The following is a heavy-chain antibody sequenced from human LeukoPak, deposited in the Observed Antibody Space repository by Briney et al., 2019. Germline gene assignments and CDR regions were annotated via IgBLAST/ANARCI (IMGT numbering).Heavy chain of an antibody. J-gene: IGHJ4*02. CDR3: ARDQSAYSGSYPDY. Sequence: PGGSLRLSCAASGFTFSSYAMSWVRQAPGEGLEWVSGISYNGASTYYADSVKGRFTISRDNSKDTLFLQMNSLRAEDTAVYYCARDQSAYSGSYPDYWGQGTLVTVSS. V-gene: IGHV3-23*01. CDR2: ISYNGAST. CDR1: GFTFSSYA. D-gene: IGHD1-26*01.